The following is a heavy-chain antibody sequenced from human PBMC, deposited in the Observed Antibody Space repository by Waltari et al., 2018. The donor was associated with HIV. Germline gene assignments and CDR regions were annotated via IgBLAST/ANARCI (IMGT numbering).Heavy chain of an antibody. CDR3: SGIVGATIVY. CDR2: ISNDGSNK. CDR1: GFTFSSYG. D-gene: IGHD1-26*01. V-gene: IGHV3-30*03. Sequence: QVQLVESGGGVVQPGRSLRLSCGASGFTFSSYGMHWVRQAPGKGLGWVAVISNDGSNKYYVESVKGRFTISRDNSKNTLYLQMNSLRADDTAIYYCSGIVGATIVYWGQGTLVTVSS. J-gene: IGHJ4*02.